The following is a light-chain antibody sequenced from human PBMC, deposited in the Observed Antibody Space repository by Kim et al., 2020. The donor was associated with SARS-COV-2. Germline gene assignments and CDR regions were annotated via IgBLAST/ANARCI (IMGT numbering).Light chain of an antibody. J-gene: IGKJ4*01. Sequence: GDRLTITCQASQDISNYLTWHQQKPGKAPKVLIYDVSTLETGVPSRFSGGGSGTDFTFTIASLQPEDVATYYCQQYDNLPLTFGVGTKVDIK. CDR2: DVS. V-gene: IGKV1-33*01. CDR3: QQYDNLPLT. CDR1: QDISNY.